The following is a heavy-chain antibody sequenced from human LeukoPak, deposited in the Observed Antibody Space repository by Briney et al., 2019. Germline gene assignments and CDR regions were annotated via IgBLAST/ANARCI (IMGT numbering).Heavy chain of an antibody. CDR3: ARDRQYYYGSGVLDY. V-gene: IGHV3-30-3*01. CDR2: ISYDGSNK. CDR1: GFTFSSYA. D-gene: IGHD3-10*01. Sequence: GRSLRLSCAASGFTFSSYAMHWVRQAPGKGLEWVAVISYDGSNKYYADSVKGRFTISRDNSRNTLYLQMNSLRAEDTAVYYCARDRQYYYGSGVLDYWGQGTLVTVSS. J-gene: IGHJ4*02.